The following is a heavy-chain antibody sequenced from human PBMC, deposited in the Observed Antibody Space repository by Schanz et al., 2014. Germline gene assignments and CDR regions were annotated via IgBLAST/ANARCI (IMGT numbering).Heavy chain of an antibody. D-gene: IGHD2-15*01. Sequence: QVQLQASGPGLVKPSQTLSLTCNVSGDSMSSGGYYWNWIRQHPGKGLEWIGYIYDSGNTYYNPSLKSRVTMSIDTSENQFSLNLRSVTGADTAVYYCARLVGPSFYYDMDVWGQGTTVTVSS. J-gene: IGHJ6*02. CDR3: ARLVGPSFYYDMDV. CDR2: IYDSGNT. CDR1: GDSMSSGGYY. V-gene: IGHV4-31*03.